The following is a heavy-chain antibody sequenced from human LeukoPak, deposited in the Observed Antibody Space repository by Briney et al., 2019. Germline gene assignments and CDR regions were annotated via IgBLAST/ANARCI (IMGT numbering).Heavy chain of an antibody. D-gene: IGHD3-10*01. CDR2: MNPNSGNT. CDR3: ARGPYYSGSGSYYMWDY. Sequence: ASVKVSCKASGYTFTSYDINWVRQATGQGLEWMGWMNPNSGNTGYAQKLQGRITMTRNTSISTAHMELSSLRSEDTAVYYCARGPYYSGSGSYYMWDYWGQGTLVTVSS. V-gene: IGHV1-8*01. J-gene: IGHJ4*02. CDR1: GYTFTSYD.